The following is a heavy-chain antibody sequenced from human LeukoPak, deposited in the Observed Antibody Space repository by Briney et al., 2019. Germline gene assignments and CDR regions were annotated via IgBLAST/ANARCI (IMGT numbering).Heavy chain of an antibody. CDR3: ARAPTVVTPNAY. V-gene: IGHV1-2*02. Sequence: ASVKVSCKASGYTFTGYYMHWVRQAPGQGLEWMGWINPNSGGTNYAQKFQGRVTMTRDTSISTAYMELSRLRSDDTAVYYCARAPTVVTPNAYWGQGTLVTVSS. CDR1: GYTFTGYY. CDR2: INPNSGGT. J-gene: IGHJ4*02. D-gene: IGHD4-23*01.